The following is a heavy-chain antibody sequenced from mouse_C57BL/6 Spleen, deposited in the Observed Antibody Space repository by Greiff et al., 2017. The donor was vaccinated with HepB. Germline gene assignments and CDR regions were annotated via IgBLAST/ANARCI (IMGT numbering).Heavy chain of an antibody. V-gene: IGHV1-22*01. CDR3: AYTVVATDYYAMDY. CDR2: INPNNGGT. D-gene: IGHD1-1*01. Sequence: SGPELVKPGASVKMSCKASGYTFTDYNMHWVKQSHGKSLEWIGYINPNNGGTSYNQKFKGKATLTVNKSSSTAYMELRSLTSEDSAVYYCAYTVVATDYYAMDYWGQGTSVTVSS. CDR1: GYTFTDYN. J-gene: IGHJ4*01.